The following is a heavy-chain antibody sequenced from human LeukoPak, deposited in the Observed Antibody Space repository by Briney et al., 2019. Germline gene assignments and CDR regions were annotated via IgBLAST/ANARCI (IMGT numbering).Heavy chain of an antibody. CDR2: ISSSSSYI. CDR3: ASLRLAYYYDSSGYPGQV. Sequence: PGGSLRLSCAASGFTIGSYSMNWVRQAPGKGLEWVSSISSSSSYIYYADSVKGRFTISRDNAKNSLDLQMNSLRAEDTAVYYCASLRLAYYYDSSGYPGQVWGQGTLVTVSS. CDR1: GFTIGSYS. D-gene: IGHD3-22*01. J-gene: IGHJ4*02. V-gene: IGHV3-21*01.